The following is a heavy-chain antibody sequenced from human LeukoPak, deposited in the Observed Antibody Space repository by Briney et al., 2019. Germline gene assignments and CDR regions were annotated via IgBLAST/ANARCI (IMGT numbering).Heavy chain of an antibody. V-gene: IGHV4-34*01. CDR1: GGTFSGYY. D-gene: IGHD2-15*01. CDR3: AREDCSGGACTNFDY. J-gene: IGHJ4*02. CDR2: INPGGST. Sequence: SETLSLTCVVYGGTFSGYYWSWIRQPPGKGLEWIGEINPGGSTNYNPSLESRLTISVDPSKYQFSLNLASVTAADTAIYYCAREDCSGGACTNFDYWGQGTLVTVSS.